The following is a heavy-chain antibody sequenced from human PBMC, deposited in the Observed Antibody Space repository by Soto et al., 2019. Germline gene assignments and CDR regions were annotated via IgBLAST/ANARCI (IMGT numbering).Heavy chain of an antibody. CDR2: ISSSSSYT. V-gene: IGHV3-11*06. J-gene: IGHJ4*02. D-gene: IGHD6-19*01. CDR1: GFTFSDYY. Sequence: QVQLVESGGGLVKPGGSLRLSCAASGFTFSDYYMSWIRQAPGKGLEWVSYISSSSSYTNYADSVKGRFTISRDNAKNSLYLQMNSLRAEDTAVYYCASWYSSGLGFDYWGQGTLVTVSS. CDR3: ASWYSSGLGFDY.